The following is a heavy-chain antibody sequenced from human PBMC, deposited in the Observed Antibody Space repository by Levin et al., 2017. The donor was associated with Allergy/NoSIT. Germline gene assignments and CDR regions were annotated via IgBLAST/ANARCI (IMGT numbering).Heavy chain of an antibody. J-gene: IGHJ4*02. Sequence: GGSLRLSCAASGFSFSTYWMSWVRQAPGKGLEWVANIREDGGAIYYMDSVKGRFTISRDNARNSLYLQMNSLRAEDTAVYYCAREGTGVRVTEDYWGQGTLVTVSS. CDR2: IREDGGAI. CDR1: GFSFSTYW. V-gene: IGHV3-7*01. CDR3: AREGTGVRVTEDY. D-gene: IGHD2-8*02.